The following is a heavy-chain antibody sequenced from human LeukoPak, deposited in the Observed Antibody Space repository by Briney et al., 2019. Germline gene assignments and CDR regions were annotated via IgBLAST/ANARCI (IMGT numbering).Heavy chain of an antibody. V-gene: IGHV3-21*01. D-gene: IGHD3-22*01. CDR2: ISSSSSYI. CDR3: ARAYTYYYDSSGYGHFDY. Sequence: GGSLRLSCAASVFTFSSYSMNLVRQAPGKGLEWVSSISSSSSYIYYADSVKGRFTISRDNAKNPLYLQMNSLRAEDTAVYYCARAYTYYYDSSGYGHFDYWGQGTLVTVSS. CDR1: VFTFSSYS. J-gene: IGHJ4*02.